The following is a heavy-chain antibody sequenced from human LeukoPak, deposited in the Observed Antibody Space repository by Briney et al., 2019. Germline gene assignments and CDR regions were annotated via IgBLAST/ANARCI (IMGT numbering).Heavy chain of an antibody. D-gene: IGHD3-16*01. J-gene: IGHJ4*02. CDR2: IRYDGSNK. CDR3: AKDLGASGWDFDY. V-gene: IGHV3-30*02. Sequence: GGSLRLSCAASGFTFSSYGMHWVRQAPGKGLEWVAFIRYDGSNKYYADSVKGRFTIFRDNSKNTLYLQMNSLRAEDTAVYYCAKDLGASGWDFDYWGQGTLVTVSS. CDR1: GFTFSSYG.